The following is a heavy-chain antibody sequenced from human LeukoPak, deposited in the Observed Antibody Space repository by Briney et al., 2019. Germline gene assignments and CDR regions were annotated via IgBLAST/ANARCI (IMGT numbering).Heavy chain of an antibody. CDR3: ARHGDCSGGSCTMYFDY. CDR1: GYSFTSYW. Sequence: EESLKISCKGSGYSFTSYWIGWVRQMPGKGLEWMGIIYPGDSDTRYSPSFQGQVTISADKSISTAYLQWSSLKASDTAMYYCARHGDCSGGSCTMYFDYWGQGTLVTVSS. CDR2: IYPGDSDT. J-gene: IGHJ4*02. V-gene: IGHV5-51*01. D-gene: IGHD2-15*01.